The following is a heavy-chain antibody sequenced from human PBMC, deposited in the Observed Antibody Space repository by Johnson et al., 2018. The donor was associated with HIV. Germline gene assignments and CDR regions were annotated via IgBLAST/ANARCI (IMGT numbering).Heavy chain of an antibody. CDR1: GFTFSSYW. J-gene: IGHJ3*02. CDR2: ISYDGSDK. D-gene: IGHD1-26*01. V-gene: IGHV3-30*03. CDR3: ARVGWELDGAFDI. Sequence: QVQLVESGGGLIQPGGSLRLSCAASGFTFSSYWMHWVRQAPGKGLEWVAVISYDGSDKYYADSAQGRFTISRDNSKNSLYLQMNSLRAGDTAVYYCARVGWELDGAFDIWGEGTMVTVSS.